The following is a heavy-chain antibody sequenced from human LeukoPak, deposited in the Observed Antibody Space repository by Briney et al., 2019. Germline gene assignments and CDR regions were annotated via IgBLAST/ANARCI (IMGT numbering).Heavy chain of an antibody. V-gene: IGHV4-59*01. Sequence: PSETLSLTCTVSGGSISSYYWSWIRQPPGKGLEWIGYIYYSGSTNYNPSHKSRVTISVDTSKNQFSLKLSSVTAADTAVYYCARSYYYDSSGYFPDYWGQGTLVTVSS. D-gene: IGHD3-22*01. CDR3: ARSYYYDSSGYFPDY. CDR1: GGSISSYY. J-gene: IGHJ4*02. CDR2: IYYSGST.